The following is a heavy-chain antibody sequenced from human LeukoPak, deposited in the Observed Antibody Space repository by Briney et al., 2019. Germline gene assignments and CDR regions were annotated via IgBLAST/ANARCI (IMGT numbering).Heavy chain of an antibody. Sequence: GGSLRLSCAASGFTFSSYWMSWLRHPPGRGREWVANIKQDGSEKNYVDSVKGRFTISRDNAKNSLYLQMNSLRAEDTAVYYCARLGSSSWTFDYWGQGTLVTVSS. CDR1: GFTFSSYW. V-gene: IGHV3-7*03. D-gene: IGHD6-13*01. CDR2: IKQDGSEK. CDR3: ARLGSSSWTFDY. J-gene: IGHJ4*02.